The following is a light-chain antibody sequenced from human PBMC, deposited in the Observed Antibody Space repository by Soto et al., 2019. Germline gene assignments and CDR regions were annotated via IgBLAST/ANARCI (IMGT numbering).Light chain of an antibody. V-gene: IGKV3-20*01. CDR3: QECGTSPFT. CDR2: RAS. J-gene: IGKJ2*01. CDR1: QSVSSTY. Sequence: EIVLTQSPGTLSLSPGERATLSCRASQSVSSTYLPWYQHKPGQAPRLLIYRASRRVAGIPDRFSGSGSGTDFTVTSTRLAPEDVAMYYCQECGTSPFTCGQGTKLEIK.